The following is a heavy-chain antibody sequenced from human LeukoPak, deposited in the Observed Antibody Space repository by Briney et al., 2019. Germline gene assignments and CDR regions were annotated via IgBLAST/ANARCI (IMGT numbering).Heavy chain of an antibody. Sequence: GGSLRLSCAASGFTFSRYSMNWVRQAPGKGLEWVSSISSSSSYIYYADSVKGRFTISRDNAKNSLYLQMNSPRAEDTAVYYCARAGYYYDSSGYHYYFDYWGQGTLVTVSS. V-gene: IGHV3-21*01. J-gene: IGHJ4*02. D-gene: IGHD3-22*01. CDR1: GFTFSRYS. CDR2: ISSSSSYI. CDR3: ARAGYYYDSSGYHYYFDY.